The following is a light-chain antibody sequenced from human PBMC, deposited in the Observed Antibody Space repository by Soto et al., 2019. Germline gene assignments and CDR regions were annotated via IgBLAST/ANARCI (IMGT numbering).Light chain of an antibody. V-gene: IGLV2-14*01. CDR3: GSDISSSAPYV. Sequence: QSVLTQPASVSGSPGQSITISCTGTTSDIGGYNYVSWYQQHPGKAPKLMIYDVTRRPSGVSNRFSGSKSGNTASLTISGLQAEDEADYYCGSDISSSAPYVFGTGTKVTVL. CDR2: DVT. J-gene: IGLJ1*01. CDR1: TSDIGGYNY.